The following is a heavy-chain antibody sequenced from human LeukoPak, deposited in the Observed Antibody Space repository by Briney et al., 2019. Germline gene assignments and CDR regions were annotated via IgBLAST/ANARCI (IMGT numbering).Heavy chain of an antibody. Sequence: GSLRLSCAASGFTFSNYWMHWVRQAPGKGLVWVSRINSDGINTSYADSVKGRFTISRDNAKNTLNLQMNSLRAEDTAVYYCARDLGQYNDTSDNWFDPWGQGTLVTVSS. CDR2: INSDGINT. J-gene: IGHJ5*02. V-gene: IGHV3-74*01. CDR3: ARDLGQYNDTSDNWFDP. CDR1: GFTFSNYW. D-gene: IGHD3-22*01.